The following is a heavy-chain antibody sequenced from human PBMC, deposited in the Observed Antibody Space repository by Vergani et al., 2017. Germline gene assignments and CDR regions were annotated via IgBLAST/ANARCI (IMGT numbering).Heavy chain of an antibody. CDR3: ARGPRWYSSGWSYFDY. J-gene: IGHJ4*02. Sequence: QVQLQESGPGLVKPSETLSLTCTVSGGSVSSGSYYWSWIRQPPGKGLEWIGYIYYSGSTNYNPSLKSRVTISVDTSKNQFSLKLSSVTAADTAVYYCARGPRWYSSGWSYFDYWGQGTLVTVSS. V-gene: IGHV4-61*01. CDR1: GGSVSSGSYY. D-gene: IGHD6-19*01. CDR2: IYYSGST.